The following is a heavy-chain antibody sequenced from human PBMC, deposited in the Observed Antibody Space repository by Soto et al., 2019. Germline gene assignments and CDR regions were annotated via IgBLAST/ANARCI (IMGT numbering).Heavy chain of an antibody. D-gene: IGHD3-10*01. CDR2: IYYSGNI. CDR3: ARHTDCGSGSSCLGSDNMDTDAFDV. CDR1: GGSISSDIHY. V-gene: IGHV4-39*01. Sequence: QLQLQESGPGLVKPSETLSLTCTVSGGSISSDIHYWGWIRQPPGKGLEWIGTIYYSGNIYNNPXXXXRVXXXMDPSTNQFSXXLXSXXAADTAVYYCARHTDCGSGSSCLGSDNMDTDAFDVWGQGTMVTVS. J-gene: IGHJ3*01.